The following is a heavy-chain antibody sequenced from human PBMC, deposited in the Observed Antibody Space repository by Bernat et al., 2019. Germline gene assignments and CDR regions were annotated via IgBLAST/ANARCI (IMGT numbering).Heavy chain of an antibody. CDR2: IDFGGST. CDR1: GGSISSNIYY. Sequence: QLQLQESGPGLVKPSETLSLTCTVSGGSISSNIYYWDWIRQPPGKGLEWIGSIDFGGSTYYNTAPKSRVTISVDTSKNQFSLKLGSVTAADTAVYYCARRGYSDYDLFDYWGQGTLVTVSS. J-gene: IGHJ4*02. V-gene: IGHV4-39*01. CDR3: ARRGYSDYDLFDY. D-gene: IGHD5-12*01.